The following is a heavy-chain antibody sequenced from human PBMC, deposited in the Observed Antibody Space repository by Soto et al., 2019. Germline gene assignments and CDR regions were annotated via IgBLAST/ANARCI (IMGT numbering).Heavy chain of an antibody. V-gene: IGHV2-5*02. CDR1: GFSLTTSGVG. CDR3: AHRVLRTVFGLVTTTAIYFDF. D-gene: IGHD3-3*01. CDR2: IYWADDK. J-gene: IGHJ4*02. Sequence: QITLNESGPTVVRPTETLTLTCRFSGFSLTTSGVGVGWVRQSPGNAPEWLALIYWADDKRYSASLKSSLTITKDTSKNQVVLTVPDLDPTDTATYYCAHRVLRTVFGLVTTTAIYFDFWGQGTPVAVSS.